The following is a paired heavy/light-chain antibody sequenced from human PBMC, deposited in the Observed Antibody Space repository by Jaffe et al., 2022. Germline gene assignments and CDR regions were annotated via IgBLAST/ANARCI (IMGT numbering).Light chain of an antibody. CDR2: EVS. CDR3: CSYAGSGRVI. CDR1: SSDVGSYNL. Sequence: QSALTQPASVSGSPGQSITISCTGTSSDVGSYNLVSWYQHHPGKAPKLMIYEVSKRPSGVSNRFSGSKSGNTASLTISGLQAEDETDYYCCSYAGSGRVIFGGGTKLTVL. J-gene: IGLJ2*01. V-gene: IGLV2-23*02.
Heavy chain of an antibody. J-gene: IGHJ3*02. D-gene: IGHD6-13*01. CDR1: GFTFSSYS. CDR3: ATGRGQQLVHAFDI. CDR2: ISSSSIYI. Sequence: EVQLVESGGGLVKPGGSLRLSCAASGFTFSSYSMIWVRQAPGKGLEWVSSISSSSIYIYYADSVKGRFTISRDNAKNSLYLQMNSLRAEDTAVYYCATGRGQQLVHAFDIWGQGTMVTVSS. V-gene: IGHV3-21*01.